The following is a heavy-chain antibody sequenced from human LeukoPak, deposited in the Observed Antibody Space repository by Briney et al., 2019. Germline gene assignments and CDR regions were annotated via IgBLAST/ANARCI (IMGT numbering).Heavy chain of an antibody. V-gene: IGHV3-33*01. D-gene: IGHD6-19*01. J-gene: IGHJ5*02. CDR1: GFTFSSYA. Sequence: PGRSLRLSCAASGFTFSSYAMHRVRQAPGKGLEWVAVIWHDGSEKYYEDSVKGRFTISRDNSKNTLYLQMNSLRAEDTAVYYCARGWAVAGNPNWFDPWGQGTLVTVSS. CDR3: ARGWAVAGNPNWFDP. CDR2: IWHDGSEK.